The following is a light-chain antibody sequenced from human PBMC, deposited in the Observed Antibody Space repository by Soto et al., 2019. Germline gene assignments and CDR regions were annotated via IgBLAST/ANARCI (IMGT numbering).Light chain of an antibody. CDR3: CSYAGSYSYV. J-gene: IGLJ1*01. Sequence: QSVLAQPRSVSGSPGQSITISCTGTSSDVGGYNYVSWYQQYPGKAPKLMIYDVSQRPSGVSNRFSGSKSGNTASLTISGLQSEDEADCYCCSYAGSYSYVFGTGTKVTVL. CDR1: SSDVGGYNY. CDR2: DVS. V-gene: IGLV2-11*01.